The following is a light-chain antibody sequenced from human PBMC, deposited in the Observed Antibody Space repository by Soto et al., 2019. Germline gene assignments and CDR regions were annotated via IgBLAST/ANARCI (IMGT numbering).Light chain of an antibody. CDR2: EAN. CDR3: CSYASRDTYV. J-gene: IGLJ1*01. CDR1: SSDVGSYNL. Sequence: ALTQPASVSGSLGQSITISCTGTSSDVGSYNLVSWYQQHPGKAPKLIIYEANKRPSGISNRFSGSESGNTASLTISGLQPEDEADYYCCSYASRDTYVFGTGTKVTVL. V-gene: IGLV2-23*01.